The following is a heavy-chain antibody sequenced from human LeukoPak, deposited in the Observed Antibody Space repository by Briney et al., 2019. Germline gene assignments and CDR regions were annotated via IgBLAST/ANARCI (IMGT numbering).Heavy chain of an antibody. D-gene: IGHD5-12*01. J-gene: IGHJ6*03. V-gene: IGHV4-4*07. Sequence: SETLSLTCTVSGGSISSYYWSWIRQPAGKGLEWIGRIYTSGSTNYNPSLKSRVTMSVDTSKNQFSLKLSSVTAADTAVYYCARGRYSGYDYLSNYYYYYCMDVWGKGTTVTISS. CDR1: GGSISSYY. CDR2: IYTSGST. CDR3: ARGRYSGYDYLSNYYYYYCMDV.